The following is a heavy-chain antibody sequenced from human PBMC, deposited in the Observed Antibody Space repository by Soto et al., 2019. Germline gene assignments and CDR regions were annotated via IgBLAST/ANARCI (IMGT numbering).Heavy chain of an antibody. CDR2: IIPIFGTA. V-gene: IGHV1-69*13. J-gene: IGHJ3*02. CDR1: GGTFSSYA. D-gene: IGHD6-6*01. Sequence: GASVKVSCKASGGTFSSYAISWVRQAPGQGLEWMGGIIPIFGTANYAQKFQGRVTITADESTSTAYMELSSLRSEDTAVYYCARGRCSSFDLDAFDIWGQGTMVTVSS. CDR3: ARGRCSSFDLDAFDI.